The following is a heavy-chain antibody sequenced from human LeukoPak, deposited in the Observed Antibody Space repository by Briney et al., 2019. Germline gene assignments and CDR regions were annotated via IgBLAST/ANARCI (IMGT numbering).Heavy chain of an antibody. J-gene: IGHJ4*02. CDR2: ISSSGSTI. D-gene: IGHD6-13*01. V-gene: IGHV3-48*03. CDR3: ARGAGAAAGTGDY. CDR1: GFTFSSYE. Sequence: GGSLRLSCAASGFTFSSYEMNWVRQAPGKGLEGVSYISSSGSTIYYADSVKGRFTISRDNAKNSLYLQMNSLRAEDTAVYYCARGAGAAAGTGDYWGQGTLVTVAS.